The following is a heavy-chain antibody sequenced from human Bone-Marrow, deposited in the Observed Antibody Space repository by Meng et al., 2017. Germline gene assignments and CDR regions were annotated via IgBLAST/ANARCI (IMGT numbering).Heavy chain of an antibody. J-gene: IGHJ4*02. CDR2: INTYNGKT. V-gene: IGHV1-18*01. CDR1: GYTLSSDG. Sequence: QGQLVQAGAEVKKPGASWKVSCDASGYTLSSDGFSWVRQAPGQGLEWLGWINTYNGKTDYAQKFQGRITMTTDTFTSTGYMELRNLRSDDTAVYYCATRGNPYLNCWGQGTLVTVSS. CDR3: ATRGNPYLNC.